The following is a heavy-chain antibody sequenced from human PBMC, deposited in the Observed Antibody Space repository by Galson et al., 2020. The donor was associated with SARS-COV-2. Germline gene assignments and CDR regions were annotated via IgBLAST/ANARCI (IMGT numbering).Heavy chain of an antibody. D-gene: IGHD3-22*01. V-gene: IGHV3-30*02. CDR2: IRYDGSNK. CDR1: GFTFSSYG. Sequence: QLGESLKISCAASGFTFSSYGMHWVRQAPGKGLEWVAFIRYDGSNKYYADSVKGRFTISRDNSKNTLYLQMNSLRAEDTAVYYCAKDSTYYDSSGYFDYWGQGTLVTVSS. J-gene: IGHJ4*02. CDR3: AKDSTYYDSSGYFDY.